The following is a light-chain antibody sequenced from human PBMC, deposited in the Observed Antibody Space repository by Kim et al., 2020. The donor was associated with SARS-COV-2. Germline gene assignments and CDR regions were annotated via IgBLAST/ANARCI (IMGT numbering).Light chain of an antibody. CDR2: GDG. Sequence: VSITGTGGSSNISADYNELWYQQLPGTAPKHLVYGDGSRPSGVPDRCSGSKSGASAALAITGLQAEDEADYYCQSYDSSLSGPYVFGTGTKVTVL. CDR3: QSYDSSLSGPYV. J-gene: IGLJ1*01. CDR1: SSNISADYN. V-gene: IGLV1-40*03.